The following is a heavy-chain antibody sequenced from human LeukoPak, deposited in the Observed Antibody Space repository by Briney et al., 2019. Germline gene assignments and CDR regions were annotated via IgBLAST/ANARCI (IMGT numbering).Heavy chain of an antibody. CDR2: ISAYNGNT. D-gene: IGHD3-10*01. J-gene: IGHJ4*02. CDR1: GYIFTSYG. CDR3: ARSPMVRGVIQYYFDY. Sequence: ASVKVSCKASGYIFTSYGISWVRQAPGQGLEWMGWISAYNGNTNYAQKLQGRVTMTTDTSTSTAYMELRSLRSDDTAVYYCARSPMVRGVIQYYFDYWGQGTLVTVSS. V-gene: IGHV1-18*01.